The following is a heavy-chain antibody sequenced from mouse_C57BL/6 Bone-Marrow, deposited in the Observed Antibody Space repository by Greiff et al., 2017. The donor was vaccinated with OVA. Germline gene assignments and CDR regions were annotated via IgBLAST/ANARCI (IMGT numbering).Heavy chain of an antibody. CDR2: ISDGGSYT. J-gene: IGHJ2*01. CDR3: AGSIPYYFDY. V-gene: IGHV5-4*03. CDR1: GFTFSSYA. Sequence: DVKLVESGGGLVKPGGSLKLSCAASGFTFSSYAMSWVRQTPEKRLEWVATISDGGSYTYYPDNVQGRFTISRDNAKNNLYLQMSHLKSEDTAMYYCAGSIPYYFDYWGQGTTLTVSS. D-gene: IGHD2-3*01.